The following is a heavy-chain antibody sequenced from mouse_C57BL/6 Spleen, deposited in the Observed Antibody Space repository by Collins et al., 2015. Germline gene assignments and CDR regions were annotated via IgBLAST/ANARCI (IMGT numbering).Heavy chain of an antibody. CDR3: ARHYYGYWFAY. D-gene: IGHD1-2*01. Sequence: QVQLKESGPGLVAPSQSLSITCTVSEFSLTGYGVNWVRQPPGKGLEWLGMIWGDGSTDYNSALKSRLSISKDNSKSQVFLKMNSLQTDDTARYYCARHYYGYWFAYWGQGTLVTVSA. CDR1: EFSLTGYG. CDR2: IWGDGST. V-gene: IGHV2-6-7*01. J-gene: IGHJ3*01.